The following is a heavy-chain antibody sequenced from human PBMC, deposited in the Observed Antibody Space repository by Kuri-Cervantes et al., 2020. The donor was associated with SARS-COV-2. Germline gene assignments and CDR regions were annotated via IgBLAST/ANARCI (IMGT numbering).Heavy chain of an antibody. J-gene: IGHJ6*02. Sequence: GESLKISCAASGFTFSDYYMSWIRQAPGKGLEWVSYISSSGSTIYYADSVKGRFTISRDNAKNSLYLQMNSLRAEDTAVHYCARGAHDYYYYGMDVWGQGTTVTVSS. CDR3: ARGAHDYYYYGMDV. V-gene: IGHV3-11*01. CDR1: GFTFSDYY. CDR2: ISSSGSTI.